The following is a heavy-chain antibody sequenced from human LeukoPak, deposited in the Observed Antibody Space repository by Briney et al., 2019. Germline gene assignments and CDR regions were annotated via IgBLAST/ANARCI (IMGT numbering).Heavy chain of an antibody. CDR3: ARDLTRSSYCSSTSCYTLIAGDCGY. V-gene: IGHV1-2*02. CDR2: INPNSGGT. D-gene: IGHD2-2*02. J-gene: IGHJ4*02. Sequence: ASVKVSCKASGYTFTGYYMHWVRQAPGQGLEWMGWINPNSGGTNYAQKFQGRVTMTRDTSISTAYMELSRLRSDDTAVYYCARDLTRSSYCSSTSCYTLIAGDCGYWGQGTLVTVSS. CDR1: GYTFTGYY.